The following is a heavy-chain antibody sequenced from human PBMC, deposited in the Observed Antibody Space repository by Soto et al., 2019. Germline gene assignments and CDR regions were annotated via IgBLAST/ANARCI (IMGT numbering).Heavy chain of an antibody. Sequence: ASVKVSCKASGYTFTSYAMHWVRQAPGQRLEWMGWINAGNGNTKYSQKLQGRVTMTTDTSTSTAYMELRSLRSDDTAVYYCARNTVCDYWGQGTLVTVSS. CDR3: ARNTVCDY. D-gene: IGHD4-17*01. J-gene: IGHJ4*02. CDR2: INAGNGNT. V-gene: IGHV1-3*01. CDR1: GYTFTSYA.